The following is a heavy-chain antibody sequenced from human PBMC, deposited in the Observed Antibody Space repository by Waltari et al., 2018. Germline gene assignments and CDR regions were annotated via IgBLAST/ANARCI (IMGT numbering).Heavy chain of an antibody. D-gene: IGHD2-15*01. CDR3: ARDGGFDF. CDR2: MNPNSGGT. V-gene: IGHV1-2*02. J-gene: IGHJ4*02. CDR1: GYMFIDHY. Sequence: QVQLVQSGTEVKKPGASVRVSCKASGYMFIDHYLHWVRQGPGQGLEWMGWMNPNSGGTNYAQQFQGRVIMTRDTSTSTAYMELSRITSGDTAIYYCARDGGFDFWGQGSLVTVSS.